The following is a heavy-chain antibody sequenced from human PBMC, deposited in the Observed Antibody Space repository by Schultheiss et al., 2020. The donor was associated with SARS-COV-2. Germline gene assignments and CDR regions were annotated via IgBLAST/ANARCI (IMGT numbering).Heavy chain of an antibody. CDR3: ARFGMFAAPSFVEYYGLDV. V-gene: IGHV3-23*01. D-gene: IGHD3-10*02. CDR1: GFTFSSYA. Sequence: GGSLRLSCSASGFTFSSYAMHWVRQAPGKGLEWVSAISGSGGSTYYADSVKGRFTISRDNSKNTLYLQMNSLRAEDTAVYYCARFGMFAAPSFVEYYGLDVWGQGTTVTVSS. J-gene: IGHJ6*02. CDR2: ISGSGGST.